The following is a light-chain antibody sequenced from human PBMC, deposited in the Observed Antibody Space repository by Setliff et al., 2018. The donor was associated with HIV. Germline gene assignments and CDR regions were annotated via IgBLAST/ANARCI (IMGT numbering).Light chain of an antibody. CDR2: EVN. Sequence: QSALTQPPSVSGSPGQSIIISCTGTTSDIGSYNRVSWYQQRPGTAPKLIIYEVNKRPSGVSNRFSGSKSGTTASLAISGLQADDEADYHCCSYAGSNIFVVFGTGTKVTV. J-gene: IGLJ1*01. CDR3: CSYAGSNIFVV. V-gene: IGLV2-23*02. CDR1: TSDIGSYNR.